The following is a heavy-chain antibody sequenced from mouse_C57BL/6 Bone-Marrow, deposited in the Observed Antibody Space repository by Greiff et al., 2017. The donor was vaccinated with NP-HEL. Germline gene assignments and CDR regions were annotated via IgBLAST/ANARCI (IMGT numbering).Heavy chain of an antibody. CDR2: ISDGGSYT. CDR3: ARGGLDFCYYGSSSDY. D-gene: IGHD1-1*01. CDR1: GFTFSSYA. V-gene: IGHV5-4*01. J-gene: IGHJ2*01. Sequence: DVQLVESGGGLVKPGGSLKLSCAASGFTFSSYAMSWVRQTPEKRLEWVATISDGGSYTYYLDNVKGRFTISRDNAKNNLYLQMSHLKSEDTAMYYCARGGLDFCYYGSSSDYWGQGTTLTVSS.